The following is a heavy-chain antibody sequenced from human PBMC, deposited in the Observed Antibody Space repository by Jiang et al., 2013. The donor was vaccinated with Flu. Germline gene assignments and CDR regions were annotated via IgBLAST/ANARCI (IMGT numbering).Heavy chain of an antibody. CDR3: ARHWHSLGLSPRGIHKFDY. Sequence: GPGLVKPSETLSLTCTVSGGSISSSSYYRGWIRQPPGKGLEWIGSIYYSGSTYYNPSLKSRVTISVDTSKNQFSLKLSSVTAADTAVYYCARHWHSLGLSPRGIHKFDYWGQGTLVTVSS. V-gene: IGHV4-39*01. CDR1: GGSISSSSYY. CDR2: IYYSGST. J-gene: IGHJ4*02. D-gene: IGHD5-18*01.